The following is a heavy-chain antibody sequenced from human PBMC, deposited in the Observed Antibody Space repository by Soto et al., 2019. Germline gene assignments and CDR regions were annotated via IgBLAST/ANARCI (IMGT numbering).Heavy chain of an antibody. J-gene: IGHJ4*02. CDR3: ARGQVVAAQH. CDR2: IYHSGST. V-gene: IGHV4-30-2*01. D-gene: IGHD2-15*01. CDR1: GGSISSGGYS. Sequence: SETLSHTCAVSGGSISSGGYSWSWIRQPPGKGLEWIGYIYHSGSTYYNPSLKSRVTISVDRSKNQFSLKLSSVTAADTAVYYCARGQVVAAQHWGQGTLVTVSS.